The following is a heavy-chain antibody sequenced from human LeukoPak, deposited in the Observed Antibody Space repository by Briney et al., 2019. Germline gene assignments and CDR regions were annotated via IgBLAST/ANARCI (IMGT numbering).Heavy chain of an antibody. CDR2: INHSGST. V-gene: IGHV4-34*01. Sequence: SETLSLTCAVYGVSFSGYYWSWIRQPPGKGLEWIGEINHSGSTNYNPSLKGRVTISVDTSKNQFSLKLSSVAAADTAVYYCASGLWFDYWGQGTLVTVSS. CDR3: ASGLWFDY. CDR1: GVSFSGYY. J-gene: IGHJ5*01.